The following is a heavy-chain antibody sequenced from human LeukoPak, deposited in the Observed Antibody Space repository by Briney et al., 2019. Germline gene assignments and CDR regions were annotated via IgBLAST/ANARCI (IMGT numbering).Heavy chain of an antibody. CDR1: GYTFTSYG. CDR2: VSAYNGNT. J-gene: IGHJ4*02. CDR3: ARDQSYGDYVSNGY. V-gene: IGHV1-18*01. Sequence: ASVKVSCKASGYTFTSYGISWVRQAPGQGLEWMGWVSAYNGNTNYAQKLQGRVTMTTDTSTSTAYMELRSLRSDDTAVYYCARDQSYGDYVSNGYWGQGTLVTVSS. D-gene: IGHD4-17*01.